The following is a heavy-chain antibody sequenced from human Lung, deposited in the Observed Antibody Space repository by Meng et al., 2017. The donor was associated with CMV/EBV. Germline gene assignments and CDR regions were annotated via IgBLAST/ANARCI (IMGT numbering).Heavy chain of an antibody. D-gene: IGHD3-10*01. Sequence: EQWRPAGPVLVQPSATLSLTCAVSGDSITNHNGWAWVRQPPGKGLEWIGEIPHRGSSAYNPSLKSRVSMSIDKSKNQVSLKLTSVTAADTAVYHCLRRSGGSVWGQGTLVTVSS. J-gene: IGHJ1*01. V-gene: IGHV4-4*02. CDR1: GDSITNHNG. CDR3: LRRSGGSV. CDR2: IPHRGSS.